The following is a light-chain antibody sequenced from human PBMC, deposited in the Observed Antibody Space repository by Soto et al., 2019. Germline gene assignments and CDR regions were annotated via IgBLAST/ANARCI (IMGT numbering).Light chain of an antibody. J-gene: IGLJ1*01. CDR1: SSDVGRFIY. CDR3: SSYTSSTTYV. CDR2: AVT. Sequence: QSVLTQPASVSGSPGQSITISCTGTSSDVGRFIYVSWYQQRPGTAPKLIIFAVTNRPSGVSSRFSGSKSGSTASLTISGLQAEDEADYYCSSYTSSTTYVFGTGTKLTVL. V-gene: IGLV2-14*01.